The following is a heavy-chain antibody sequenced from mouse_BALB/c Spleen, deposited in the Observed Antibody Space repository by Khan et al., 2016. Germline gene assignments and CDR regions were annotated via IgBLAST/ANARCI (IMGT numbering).Heavy chain of an antibody. V-gene: IGHV5-17*02. CDR1: GFTFSSFG. J-gene: IGHJ3*01. Sequence: EVELVESGGGLVQPGGSRKLSCAASGFTFSSFGMHWVRQAPEKGLEWVAYISSGSSTIYYADTVKGRFTISRDNPKNTLFLQMTSLGTEDTAMYYCARRDSSGYGFAYWGQGTLVTVSA. CDR3: ARRDSSGYGFAY. CDR2: ISSGSSTI. D-gene: IGHD3-2*01.